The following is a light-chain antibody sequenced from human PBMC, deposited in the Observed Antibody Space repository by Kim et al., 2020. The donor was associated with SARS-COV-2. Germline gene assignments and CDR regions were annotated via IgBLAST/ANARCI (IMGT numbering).Light chain of an antibody. V-gene: IGKV3-15*01. CDR1: QSVSSN. CDR3: QHYKNWLRT. CDR2: GAS. Sequence: EIVMTQSPATLSVSPGERATLSCRASQSVSSNLAWYQQKPGQAPRLLIYGASTRATGIPARFSGSGSGTEFTLTISSLQSEDFAVYYCQHYKNWLRTFGQGTKVYIK. J-gene: IGKJ1*01.